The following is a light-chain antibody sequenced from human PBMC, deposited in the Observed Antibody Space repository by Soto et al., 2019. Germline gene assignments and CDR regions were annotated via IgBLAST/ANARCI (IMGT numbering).Light chain of an antibody. V-gene: IGKV3-20*01. Sequence: EVVLTQSPGTLSLSPGERATLSCRASQTVSSSHLAWYQQKPGQAPRLLIYGASDRATGIPDRFSGSGSGTDFTLTISRLEPEDFAVYYCQHFGSSPPKYTFGQGTKLEIK. J-gene: IGKJ2*01. CDR2: GAS. CDR3: QHFGSSPPKYT. CDR1: QTVSSSH.